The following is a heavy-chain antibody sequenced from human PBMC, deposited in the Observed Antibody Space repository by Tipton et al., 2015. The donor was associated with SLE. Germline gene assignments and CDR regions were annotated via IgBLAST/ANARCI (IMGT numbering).Heavy chain of an antibody. CDR3: ARGHRIVGANRWFDP. Sequence: TLSLTCTVSGGSISSYYWSWIRQPPGKGLEWIGYIYYSGSTNYNPSLKSRVTISVDTSKNQFSLKLSSVTAADTAVYYCARGHRIVGANRWFDPWGQGTLVTVSS. CDR2: IYYSGST. CDR1: GGSISSYY. V-gene: IGHV4-59*08. D-gene: IGHD1-26*01. J-gene: IGHJ5*02.